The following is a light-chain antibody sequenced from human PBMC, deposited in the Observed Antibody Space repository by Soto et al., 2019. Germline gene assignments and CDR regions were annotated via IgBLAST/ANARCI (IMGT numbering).Light chain of an antibody. J-gene: IGLJ1*01. CDR1: SSDVGGYNY. V-gene: IGLV2-14*01. CDR2: DVS. Sequence: QSVLTQPASVSGSPGQSITISCTGTSSDVGGYNYVSWYQQHPGKAPKLMIYDVSNRPSGVSNRFSGSKSGNTASLFISVLQAEDEADYYCSSYTSSSSSYVFGTGTKVTVL. CDR3: SSYTSSSSSYV.